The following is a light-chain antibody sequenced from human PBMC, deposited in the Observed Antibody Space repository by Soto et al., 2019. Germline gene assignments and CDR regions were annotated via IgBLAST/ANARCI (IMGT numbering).Light chain of an antibody. CDR3: SSYAGSDNWV. CDR2: GVS. J-gene: IGLJ2*01. Sequence: QSALTQPPSASGSLGQSVTISCTGTSSDVGGYNYVSWYQQHPGTAPKLMISGVSERPSGVPDLFSGSKSANTASLTVSGLQAEDEADYCCSSYAGSDNWVFGGGTKLTVL. V-gene: IGLV2-8*01. CDR1: SSDVGGYNY.